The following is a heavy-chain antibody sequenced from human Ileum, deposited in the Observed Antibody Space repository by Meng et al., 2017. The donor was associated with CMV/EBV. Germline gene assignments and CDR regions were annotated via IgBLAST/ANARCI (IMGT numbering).Heavy chain of an antibody. D-gene: IGHD6-19*01. CDR3: ARGAVAGLSFDY. CDR1: CGSISSYY. Sequence: SETLSLTCTVSCGSISSYYCSWIRQPPGKGLEWIGYIYYSGSTNYNPSLKSRVTISVDTSKNQFSLKLSFVTAADTAVYYCARGAVAGLSFDYWGQGTLVTVSS. CDR2: IYYSGST. J-gene: IGHJ4*02. V-gene: IGHV4-59*01.